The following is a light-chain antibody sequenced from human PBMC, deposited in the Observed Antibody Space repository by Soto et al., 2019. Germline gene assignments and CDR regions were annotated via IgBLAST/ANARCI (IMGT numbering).Light chain of an antibody. Sequence: EIVLTQSPGTLSLSPGERATLSCRASQSVSSSYLAWYQQKPGQAPRLLIYGASSRATGIPDRFSGSGSGTDFTLTISRLGPEDLAVYYCHQYGRSLYIFGGGTKLEIK. CDR2: GAS. CDR3: HQYGRSLYI. CDR1: QSVSSSY. V-gene: IGKV3-20*01. J-gene: IGKJ2*01.